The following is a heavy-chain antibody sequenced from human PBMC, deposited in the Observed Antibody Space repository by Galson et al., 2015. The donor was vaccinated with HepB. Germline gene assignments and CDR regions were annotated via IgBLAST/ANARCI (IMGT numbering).Heavy chain of an antibody. CDR2: IYYSGST. CDR3: ARAGRDEYWYFDL. D-gene: IGHD3-10*01. V-gene: IGHV4-59*01. Sequence: SETLSLTCTVSGGSISSYYWSWIRQPPGKGLEWIGYIYYSGSTNYNPSLKSRVTIPVDTSKNQFSLKLSSVTAADTAVYYCARAGRDEYWYFDLWGRGTLVTVSS. CDR1: GGSISSYY. J-gene: IGHJ2*01.